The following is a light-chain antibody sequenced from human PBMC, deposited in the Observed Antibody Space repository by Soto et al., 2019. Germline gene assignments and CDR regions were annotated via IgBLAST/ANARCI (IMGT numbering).Light chain of an antibody. V-gene: IGLV3-1*01. CDR2: QDS. J-gene: IGLJ1*01. CDR1: KLGNKY. Sequence: SYELTQPPSVSVSPGQTASITCSGDKLGNKYAYWYQQKPGQSPVLVIYQDSKRPSGIPERFSGSNSGNTATLTISGTQAMDEADYYCQAWDSSLYVFGTGTKLTVL. CDR3: QAWDSSLYV.